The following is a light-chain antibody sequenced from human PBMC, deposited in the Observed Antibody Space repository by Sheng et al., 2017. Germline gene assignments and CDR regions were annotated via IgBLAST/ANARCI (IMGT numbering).Light chain of an antibody. CDR2: KAS. Sequence: DIQVTQSPSTLSASVGDRVTITCRASQRIGFWLAWYKQKPGGAPKLLIYKASSLQSGVPSRFSGTRSGTEFTLTISSLQPDDFATYTCQQYNDYPGTFGQGTKVEIK. J-gene: IGKJ1*01. CDR3: QQYNDYPGT. V-gene: IGKV1-5*03. CDR1: QRIGFW.